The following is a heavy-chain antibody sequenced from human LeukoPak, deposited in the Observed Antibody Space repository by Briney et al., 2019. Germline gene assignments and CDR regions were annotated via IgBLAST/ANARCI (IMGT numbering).Heavy chain of an antibody. CDR1: GYTFTGYY. D-gene: IGHD3-16*01. Sequence: ASVKVSCKASGYTFTGYYMHWVRQAPGQGLEGMGWINPNSGSTNYAQKFQGRVTMTRDTSISTAYMELSRLRSDDTAVYYCASLGIGDAFDIWGQGTMVTVSS. CDR3: ASLGIGDAFDI. CDR2: INPNSGST. J-gene: IGHJ3*02. V-gene: IGHV1-2*02.